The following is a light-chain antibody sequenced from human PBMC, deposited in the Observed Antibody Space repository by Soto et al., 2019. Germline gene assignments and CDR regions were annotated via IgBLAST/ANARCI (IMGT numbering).Light chain of an antibody. Sequence: QSALTQPASVSGSPGQSITISCTGTSSDVGGYNYVSWYQQHPGKAPKLMIYDVSNWPSGVSNRFSGSKSGNTASLTISGLQAEDEADYYCSSSKGGSAPVIFGGGTKLTVL. J-gene: IGLJ2*01. CDR1: SSDVGGYNY. CDR2: DVS. V-gene: IGLV2-14*03. CDR3: SSSKGGSAPVI.